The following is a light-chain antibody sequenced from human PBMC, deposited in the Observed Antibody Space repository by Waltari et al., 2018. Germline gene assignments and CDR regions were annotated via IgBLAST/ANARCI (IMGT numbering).Light chain of an antibody. CDR2: WAS. J-gene: IGKJ5*01. Sequence: DIVMTQSPDSLTVSLGERATINCKSSQSVLYSSNNKNYVARYQQKPGQPPKLLVDWASTRESGFPDRFSAGGSGTDVTLTISSLQAEDVAVYYCQQFYTTPMTFGQGTRLEIK. V-gene: IGKV4-1*01. CDR3: QQFYTTPMT. CDR1: QSVLYSSNNKNY.